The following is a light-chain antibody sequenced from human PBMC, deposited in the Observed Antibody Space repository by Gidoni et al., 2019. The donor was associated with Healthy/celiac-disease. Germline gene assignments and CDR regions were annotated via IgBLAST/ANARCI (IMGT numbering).Light chain of an antibody. J-gene: IGLJ2*01. Sequence: SDELTQPPSVSVSPGQTASITCSGDKLGDKYACWYQQKPGPSPVLVIYQDSKRPSGIPERFSGSNSGNTATLTISGTQAMDESDYYCQAWDSSTVVFGGGTKLTVL. CDR1: KLGDKY. CDR2: QDS. CDR3: QAWDSSTVV. V-gene: IGLV3-1*01.